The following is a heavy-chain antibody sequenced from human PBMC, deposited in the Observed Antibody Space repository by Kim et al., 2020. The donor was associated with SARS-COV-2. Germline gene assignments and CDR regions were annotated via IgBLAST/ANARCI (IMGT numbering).Heavy chain of an antibody. J-gene: IGHJ4*02. D-gene: IGHD2-21*02. V-gene: IGHV3-23*01. CDR2: ISGSGGST. Sequence: GGSLRLSCAASGFNFSSYAMSWVRQAPGKGLEWVSAISGSGGSTYYADSVKGRFTISRDNSKNTLYLQMNSLRAEDTAVYYCAKVGGDFLDYFDYWGQGTLVTVSS. CDR3: AKVGGDFLDYFDY. CDR1: GFNFSSYA.